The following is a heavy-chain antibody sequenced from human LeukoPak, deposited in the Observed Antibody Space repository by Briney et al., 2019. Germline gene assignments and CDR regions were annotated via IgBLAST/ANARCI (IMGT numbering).Heavy chain of an antibody. Sequence: SETLSLTCAVYGGSLSGYYWSWIRQPPGKGLEWIGEINHSGSTNYNPSLKSRVTISVDTSKNQFSLKLSSVTAADTAVYYCARDIVVVPAAPYYYYGMDVWGKGTTVTVSS. CDR3: ARDIVVVPAAPYYYYGMDV. D-gene: IGHD2-2*01. V-gene: IGHV4-34*01. J-gene: IGHJ6*04. CDR2: INHSGST. CDR1: GGSLSGYY.